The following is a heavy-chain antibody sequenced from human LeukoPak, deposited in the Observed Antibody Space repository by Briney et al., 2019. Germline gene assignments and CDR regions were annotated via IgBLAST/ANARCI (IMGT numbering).Heavy chain of an antibody. V-gene: IGHV3-30*18. CDR3: AKDYRRDGYNYYFDY. CDR1: GFSFITYG. Sequence: GRSLRLSCAASGFSFITYGMHWVRQAPGKGLEWVAVISYDGSTEQYSDSVKGRSTISRDNSKNTLYLQMDSLRPEDTAVYYCAKDYRRDGYNYYFDYWGQGTLVTLSS. D-gene: IGHD5-24*01. J-gene: IGHJ4*02. CDR2: ISYDGSTE.